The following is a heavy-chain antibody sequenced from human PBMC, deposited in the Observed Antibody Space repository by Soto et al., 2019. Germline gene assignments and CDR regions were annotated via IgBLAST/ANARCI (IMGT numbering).Heavy chain of an antibody. Sequence: SETLSLTCTVSGVSVNSNSYSWGWIRQSPGKGLEWIGTIYSSETTHYNPSLKSRLTISADTSKNQFSLNLNSVTAADTAVYYCARQPLHRVGSSISTLDIWGQGTVVTVSS. J-gene: IGHJ3*02. CDR2: IYSSETT. D-gene: IGHD1-26*01. V-gene: IGHV4-39*01. CDR1: GVSVNSNSYS. CDR3: ARQPLHRVGSSISTLDI.